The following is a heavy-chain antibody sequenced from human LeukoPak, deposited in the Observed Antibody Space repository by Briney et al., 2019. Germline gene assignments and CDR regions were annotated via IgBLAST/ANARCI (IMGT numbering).Heavy chain of an antibody. CDR2: IYHSGST. J-gene: IGHJ5*02. CDR1: GYSISSGYY. D-gene: IGHD3-3*01. CDR3: ARVAWSGYYWFDP. V-gene: IGHV4-38-2*01. Sequence: KSSETLSLTCAVSGYSISSGYYWGWIRQPPGKGLEWIGSIYHSGSTYYTPSLKSRVTISVDTSNNQFSLKLSSVTAADTAVYYCARVAWSGYYWFDPWGQGTLVTVSS.